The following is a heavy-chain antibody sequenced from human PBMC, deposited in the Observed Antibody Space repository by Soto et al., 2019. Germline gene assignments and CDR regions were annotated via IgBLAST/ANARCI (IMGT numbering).Heavy chain of an antibody. CDR3: ARGLGSGWYGVWFDP. CDR2: INHSGST. J-gene: IGHJ5*02. V-gene: IGHV4-34*01. D-gene: IGHD6-19*01. Sequence: LSLTCAVYGGSFSGYYWSWIREPPGKGLEWIGEINHSGSTNYNPSLKSRVTISVDTSKNQFSLKLSSVTAADTAVYYCARGLGSGWYGVWFDPWGQGTLVTVYS. CDR1: GGSFSGYY.